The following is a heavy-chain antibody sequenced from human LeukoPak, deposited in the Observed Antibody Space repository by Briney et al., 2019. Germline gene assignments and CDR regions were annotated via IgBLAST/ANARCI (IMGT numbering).Heavy chain of an antibody. CDR2: IYSGGST. D-gene: IGHD4-23*01. V-gene: IGHV3-53*04. CDR3: ASGPQQLGNSYGMDV. Sequence: GGSLRLSCAASGFTVSSNYMSWVRQAPGKGLEWVSVIYSGGSTYYADSVKGRFTISRHNSKNTLYLQMNSLRAEDTAVYYCASGPQQLGNSYGMDVWGQGTTVTLSS. CDR1: GFTVSSNY. J-gene: IGHJ6*02.